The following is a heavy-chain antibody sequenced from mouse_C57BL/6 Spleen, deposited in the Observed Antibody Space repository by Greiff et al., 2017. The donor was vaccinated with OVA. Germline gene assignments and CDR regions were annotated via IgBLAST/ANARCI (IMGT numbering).Heavy chain of an antibody. V-gene: IGHV5-17*01. J-gene: IGHJ4*01. Sequence: EVKLMESGGGLVKPGGSLKLSCAASGFTFSDYGMHWVRQAPEKGLEWVAYISSGSSTIYYADTVKGRFTISRDNAKNTLFLQMTSLRSEDTAMYYCARKRYYGSSPYYAMDYWGQGTSVTVSS. CDR1: GFTFSDYG. CDR3: ARKRYYGSSPYYAMDY. D-gene: IGHD1-1*01. CDR2: ISSGSSTI.